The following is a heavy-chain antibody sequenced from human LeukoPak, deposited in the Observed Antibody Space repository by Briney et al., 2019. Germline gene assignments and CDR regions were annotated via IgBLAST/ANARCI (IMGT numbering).Heavy chain of an antibody. Sequence: PGGSLRLSCAASGFTFSSYSMNWVRQAPGKGLEWVSYISSSSSTIYHADSVKGRFTISRDNAKNSLYLQMNSLRAEDTAVYYCARATLDAFDIWGQGTMVTVSS. CDR3: ARATLDAFDI. V-gene: IGHV3-48*04. J-gene: IGHJ3*02. CDR2: ISSSSSTI. CDR1: GFTFSSYS.